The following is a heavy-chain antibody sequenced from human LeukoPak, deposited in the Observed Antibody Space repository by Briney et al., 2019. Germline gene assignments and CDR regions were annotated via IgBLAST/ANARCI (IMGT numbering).Heavy chain of an antibody. V-gene: IGHV3-53*01. CDR2: IYSDGNT. CDR1: GLISSREF. Sequence: GGFLRLSCAASGLISSREFMSWVRQAPGQGLEWVAIIYSDGNTVYAESVKGRFTISRDTSKNRLFLHMDSLRVEDTALYYCAKVATTPVWAPDYWGQGTLVTVSS. D-gene: IGHD1-1*01. J-gene: IGHJ4*02. CDR3: AKVATTPVWAPDY.